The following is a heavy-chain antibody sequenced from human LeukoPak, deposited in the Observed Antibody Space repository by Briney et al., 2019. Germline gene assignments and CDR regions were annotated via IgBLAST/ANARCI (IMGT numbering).Heavy chain of an antibody. J-gene: IGHJ6*04. D-gene: IGHD2-2*01. V-gene: IGHV3-33*01. CDR1: GFTFSSYG. CDR2: IWYDGSNK. Sequence: PGRSLRLSCAASGFTFSSYGMHWVRQAPGKGLEWVAVIWYDGSNKYYADSVKGRFTISRDNSKNTLYLQMNSLRAEDTAVYHCARDLEVVPAAMDYYGMDVWGKGTTVTVSS. CDR3: ARDLEVVPAAMDYYGMDV.